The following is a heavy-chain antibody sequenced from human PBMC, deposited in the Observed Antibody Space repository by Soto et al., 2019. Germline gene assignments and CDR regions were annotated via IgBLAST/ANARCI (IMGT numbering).Heavy chain of an antibody. CDR3: AHTTGAAIVRGNIISLGWMDS. V-gene: IGHV2-5*02. CDR2: IYWDDDK. J-gene: IGHJ4*02. Sequence: QITLKESGPALVKPTQALTLTCTFSGFSPTISGVGVGWIRQPPGKALEWLALIYWDDDKRYNPSLESRLTINRDTSKNQVVPTMTNMDPVDSGTYSCAHTTGAAIVRGNIISLGWMDSWGQGALVTVSS. D-gene: IGHD3-10*01. CDR1: GFSPTISGVG.